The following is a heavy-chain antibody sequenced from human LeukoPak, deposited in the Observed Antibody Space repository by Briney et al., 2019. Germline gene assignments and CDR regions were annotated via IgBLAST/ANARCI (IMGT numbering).Heavy chain of an antibody. V-gene: IGHV4-34*01. CDR1: GGSFSGYY. CDR3: VRGPIAATGSYFDY. D-gene: IGHD6-13*01. Sequence: QASETLSLTCGVYGGSFSGYYWSWIRQSPEKGLEWIGEINHSGTTNYNPSLKSRVTISVDASKSQFSLELSSVTAADTAVYYCVRGPIAATGSYFDYWGLGTVVTVPS. J-gene: IGHJ4*02. CDR2: INHSGTT.